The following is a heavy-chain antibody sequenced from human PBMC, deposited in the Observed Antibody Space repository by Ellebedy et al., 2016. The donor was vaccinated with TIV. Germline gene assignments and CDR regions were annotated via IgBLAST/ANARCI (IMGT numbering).Heavy chain of an antibody. J-gene: IGHJ4*02. Sequence: PGGSLRLSCAASGFTFSIYWMSWVRQAPGKGLECMAHIKQDGSEKSYVASVKGRFTISRDNAKNSLHLQMNGLRAEDTAVYYCARHTDYALDYWGQGALVTVSS. V-gene: IGHV3-7*01. CDR1: GFTFSIYW. CDR3: ARHTDYALDY. D-gene: IGHD4-17*01. CDR2: IKQDGSEK.